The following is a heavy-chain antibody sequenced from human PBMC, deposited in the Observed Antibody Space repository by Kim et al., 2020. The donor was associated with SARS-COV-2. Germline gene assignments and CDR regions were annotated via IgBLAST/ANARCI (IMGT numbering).Heavy chain of an antibody. J-gene: IGHJ4*02. V-gene: IGHV3-30*07. Sequence: DSVKCEFNIHRDNYKNTLYLQMNSLRDEDTAVYYCARARGIAVAGPQDYWGQGTLVTVSS. D-gene: IGHD6-19*01. CDR3: ARARGIAVAGPQDY.